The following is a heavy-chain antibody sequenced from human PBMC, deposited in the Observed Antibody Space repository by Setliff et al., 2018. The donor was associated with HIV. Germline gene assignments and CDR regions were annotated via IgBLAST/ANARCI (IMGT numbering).Heavy chain of an antibody. Sequence: GGSLRLSCAASGFTFNNFGMHWVRQAPGLGLEWVAFIWSDGSKIFYADSVKGRFTISRDNSKNTVYLQMNSLKTEDTAIYYCARDPTIPSPDYFDHWGQGTLVTVSS. D-gene: IGHD4-4*01. J-gene: IGHJ4*02. CDR1: GFTFNNFG. CDR2: IWSDGSKI. V-gene: IGHV3-30*02. CDR3: ARDPTIPSPDYFDH.